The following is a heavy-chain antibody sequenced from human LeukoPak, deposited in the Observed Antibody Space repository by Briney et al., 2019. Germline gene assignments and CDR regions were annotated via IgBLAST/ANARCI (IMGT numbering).Heavy chain of an antibody. D-gene: IGHD1-26*01. Sequence: GGSLRLSCATPGFTFSSYAIHWVRQAPGKGLEWVAFISYDGSAKYYADSVKGRFTISRDSSKNTVYLQMNNLRAEDTAPYYCARDQSGTYCVDYWGQGTLVTVSS. CDR3: ARDQSGTYCVDY. V-gene: IGHV3-30*04. CDR2: ISYDGSAK. CDR1: GFTFSSYA. J-gene: IGHJ4*02.